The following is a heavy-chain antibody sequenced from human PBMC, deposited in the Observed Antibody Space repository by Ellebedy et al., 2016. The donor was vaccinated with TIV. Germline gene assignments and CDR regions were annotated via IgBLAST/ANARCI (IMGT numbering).Heavy chain of an antibody. J-gene: IGHJ5*02. CDR1: GYSFTSYW. V-gene: IGHV5-51*01. Sequence: GESLKISCKGSGYSFTSYWIGWVRQMPGKGLEWMGLIYPGDSDTRYSPSFQGQVTISADKSIRTAYLQWSSLKASDTGIYYCTRRESNYDFWSCFSYWFDPWGQGTLVTVSS. CDR3: TRRESNYDFWSCFSYWFDP. CDR2: IYPGDSDT. D-gene: IGHD3-3*01.